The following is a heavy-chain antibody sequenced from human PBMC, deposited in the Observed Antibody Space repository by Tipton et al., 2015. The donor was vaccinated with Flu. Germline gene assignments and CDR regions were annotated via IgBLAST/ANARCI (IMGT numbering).Heavy chain of an antibody. J-gene: IGHJ4*02. CDR1: GGSISSGGYY. Sequence: TLSLTCTVSGGSISSGGYYWSWIRQHPGKGLEWIGYIYYSGSTYYNPSLRSRVTISVDTSKNQFSLELNAVTAADTAVYYWAREERTGHFDYWGQGTLVTVSS. CDR2: IYYSGST. V-gene: IGHV4-31*03. D-gene: IGHD1-1*01. CDR3: AREERTGHFDY.